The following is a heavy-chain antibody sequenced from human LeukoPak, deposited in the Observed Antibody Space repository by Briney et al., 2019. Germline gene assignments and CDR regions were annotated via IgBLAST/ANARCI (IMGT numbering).Heavy chain of an antibody. CDR2: IYYSGST. CDR3: AREPSPDYYGSGSYPEGWFDP. D-gene: IGHD3-10*01. Sequence: SETLSLTCTVSGGSISSYYWSWIRQPPGKGLEWIGYIYYSGSTNYNPSLKSRVTISVDTSKNQFSLKLSSVTAADTAVYYCAREPSPDYYGSGSYPEGWFDPWGQGTLVTVSS. J-gene: IGHJ5*02. CDR1: GGSISSYY. V-gene: IGHV4-59*01.